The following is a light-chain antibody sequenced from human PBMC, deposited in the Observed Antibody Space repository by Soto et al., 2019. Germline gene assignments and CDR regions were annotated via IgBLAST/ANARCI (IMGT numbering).Light chain of an antibody. CDR1: QDIGTW. J-gene: IGKJ1*01. CDR3: QQTNSFPRT. Sequence: DIQMTQSPSSESASIGDSVTITCRAGQDIGTWLAWYQQKPGKAPSLLIYAASSLQSGVPSRFSGSGSGTDFTLTINSLQPEDIATYYCQQTNSFPRTFGQGTKVEVK. V-gene: IGKV1-12*01. CDR2: AAS.